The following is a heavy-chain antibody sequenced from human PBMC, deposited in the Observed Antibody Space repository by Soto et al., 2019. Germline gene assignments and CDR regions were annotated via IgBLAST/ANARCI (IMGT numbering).Heavy chain of an antibody. CDR3: ARDLRIHYDSSGYYYGRGGMDV. CDR1: GFTFSSYG. V-gene: IGHV3-33*01. J-gene: IGHJ6*02. Sequence: GGSLRLSCAASGFTFSSYGMHWVRQAPGKGLEWVAVIWYDGSNKYYADSVKGRFTFSRDNSKNTLSLQMNSLRAEDTAVYYCARDLRIHYDSSGYYYGRGGMDVWGQGTTVTVSS. CDR2: IWYDGSNK. D-gene: IGHD3-22*01.